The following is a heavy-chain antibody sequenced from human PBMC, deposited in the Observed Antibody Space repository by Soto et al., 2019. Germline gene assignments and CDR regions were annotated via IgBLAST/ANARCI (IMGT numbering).Heavy chain of an antibody. J-gene: IGHJ4*02. CDR2: IYHSGST. D-gene: IGHD4-17*01. V-gene: IGHV4-30-2*01. CDR3: AREITPPTTVTANYFDY. CDR1: GGSISSGGYS. Sequence: SETLSLTCAVSGGSISSGGYSWSWIRQPPGKGLEWIGYIYHSGSTYYNPSLKSRVTISVDRSKNQFSLKLSSVTAADTAVYYCAREITPPTTVTANYFDYWGQGTLVTVSS.